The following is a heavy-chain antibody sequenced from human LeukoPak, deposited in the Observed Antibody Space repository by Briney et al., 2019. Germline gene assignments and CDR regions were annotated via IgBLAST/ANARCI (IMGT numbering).Heavy chain of an antibody. V-gene: IGHV4-31*03. J-gene: IGHJ5*02. CDR2: IYYSGST. D-gene: IGHD3-10*01. Sequence: PSQTLSLTCTVSGGSTNSGDYYWSWIRQHPGKGLEWIGCIYYSGSTYYNPSLKSRVTISVDTSKNQFSLKLSSVTAADTAVYYCARALHYYGSGTYLSNWFDPWGQGTLVTVSS. CDR3: ARALHYYGSGTYLSNWFDP. CDR1: GGSTNSGDYY.